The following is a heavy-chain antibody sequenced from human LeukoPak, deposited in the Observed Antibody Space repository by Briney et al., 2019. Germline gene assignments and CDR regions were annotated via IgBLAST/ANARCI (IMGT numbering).Heavy chain of an antibody. J-gene: IGHJ6*03. CDR1: GYTFTSYG. V-gene: IGHV1-18*01. Sequence: GASVKVSCKASGYTFTSYGISWVRQAPGQGLEWMGWISAYNGNTNYAQKLQSRVTMTTDTSTSTAYMELRSLRSDDTAVYYCARDVDRLAKSYYYYYMDVWGKGTTVTVSS. CDR2: ISAYNGNT. D-gene: IGHD3-3*02. CDR3: ARDVDRLAKSYYYYYMDV.